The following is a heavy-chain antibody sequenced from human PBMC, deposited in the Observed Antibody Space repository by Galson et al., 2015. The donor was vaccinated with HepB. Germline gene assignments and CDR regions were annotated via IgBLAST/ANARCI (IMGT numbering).Heavy chain of an antibody. V-gene: IGHV5-51*03. Sequence: QSGAEVKKPGESLKISCKGSGYSFTSYWIGWVRQMPGKGLEWMGIIYPGDSDTRYSPSFQGQVTISADKSISTAYLQWSSLKASDTAMYYCARPPEKYFSGSSCYSLDAFDIWGQGTMVTVSS. CDR3: ARPPEKYFSGSSCYSLDAFDI. D-gene: IGHD2-15*01. CDR2: IYPGDSDT. J-gene: IGHJ3*02. CDR1: GYSFTSYW.